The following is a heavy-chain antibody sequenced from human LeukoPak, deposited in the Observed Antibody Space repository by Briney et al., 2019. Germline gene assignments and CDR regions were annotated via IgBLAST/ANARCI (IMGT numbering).Heavy chain of an antibody. J-gene: IGHJ4*02. CDR2: ISSNGGST. CDR3: ASGLWFGELAVNY. D-gene: IGHD3-10*01. CDR1: GFTFSSYA. V-gene: IGHV3-64*01. Sequence: GGSLRLSCAASGFTFSSYAMHWVRQAPGKGLEYVSAISSNGGSTYYANSVKGRFTISRDNSKNTLYLQMGSLRAEDMAVYYCASGLWFGELAVNYWGQGTLVTVSS.